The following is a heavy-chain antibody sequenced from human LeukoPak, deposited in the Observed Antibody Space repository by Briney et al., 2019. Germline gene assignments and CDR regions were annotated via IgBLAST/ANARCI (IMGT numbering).Heavy chain of an antibody. CDR2: INPSGGST. Sequence: GASVKVSCKASGYTFTSYYIHWVRQAPGQGLEWMGIINPSGGSTSYAQKFQGRVTMTRDTSTSTVYMELSSLRSEDTAVYYCARARYCSSTSCSARFDYWGQGTLVTVSS. D-gene: IGHD2-2*01. CDR1: GYTFTSYY. CDR3: ARARYCSSTSCSARFDY. J-gene: IGHJ4*02. V-gene: IGHV1-46*01.